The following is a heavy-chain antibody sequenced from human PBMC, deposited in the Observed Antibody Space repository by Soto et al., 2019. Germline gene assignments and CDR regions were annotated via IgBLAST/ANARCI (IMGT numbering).Heavy chain of an antibody. Sequence: QVQLVQSGAEVKKPGASVKVSCKASGGTFSSYAISWVRQAPGQGLEWMGGIIPIFGTANYAQKLQGRVTITADESTSTAYMELSSLRAEDTAVSYCARLLGAIHNWFDPWGQGTMVTVSS. V-gene: IGHV1-69*01. CDR2: IIPIFGTA. D-gene: IGHD1-26*01. J-gene: IGHJ5*02. CDR1: GGTFSSYA. CDR3: ARLLGAIHNWFDP.